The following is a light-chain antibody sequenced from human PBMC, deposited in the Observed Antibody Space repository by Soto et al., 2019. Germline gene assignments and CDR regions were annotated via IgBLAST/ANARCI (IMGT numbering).Light chain of an antibody. CDR3: QQSKNWPLT. CDR1: QSVSSN. CDR2: GAS. Sequence: ESVLTQSPGTLSVSPVGRATLSCRASQSVSSNLAWYQQKPGQAPRLLIYGASTRATGFPARFSGSGSGTEFTLTISSLQSEDFAVYYCQQSKNWPLTFGGGTKVDIK. V-gene: IGKV3-15*01. J-gene: IGKJ4*01.